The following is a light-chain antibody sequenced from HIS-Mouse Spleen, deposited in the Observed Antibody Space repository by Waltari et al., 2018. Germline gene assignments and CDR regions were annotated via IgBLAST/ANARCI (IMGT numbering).Light chain of an antibody. J-gene: IGKJ2*01. CDR3: QQYNNWPPYT. CDR1: QSVSSN. V-gene: IGKV3-15*01. Sequence: DIVMTQSPATLSVSPGERGPLSCRASQSVSSNLAWYQQKPCQAPRLLIYGASTRATGIPARFSGSGSGTEFTLTISSLQSEDFAVYYCQQYNNWPPYTFGQGTKLEIK. CDR2: GAS.